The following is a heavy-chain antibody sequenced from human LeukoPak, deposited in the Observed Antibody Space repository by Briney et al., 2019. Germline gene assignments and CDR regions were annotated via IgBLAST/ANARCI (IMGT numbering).Heavy chain of an antibody. CDR2: INEDGSST. J-gene: IGHJ4*02. Sequence: GGSLRLSCAASGYTFSTYWMHWVRQGPGRGLVWVSRINEDGSSTSYAESVRGRFTISRDNAKNTLYLQMNSLRAEDTAVYYCTRDTSGARDSWGQGTLVTVPS. CDR1: GYTFSTYW. D-gene: IGHD4-17*01. CDR3: TRDTSGARDS. V-gene: IGHV3-74*01.